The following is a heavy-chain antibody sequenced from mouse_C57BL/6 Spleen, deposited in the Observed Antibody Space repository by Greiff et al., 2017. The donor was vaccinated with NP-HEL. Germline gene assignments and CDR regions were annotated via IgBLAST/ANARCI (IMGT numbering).Heavy chain of an antibody. CDR3: ANYYGSRLFDY. D-gene: IGHD1-1*01. V-gene: IGHV1-26*01. CDR1: GYTFTDYY. Sequence: EVQLQQSGPELVKPGASVKISCKASGYTFTDYYMNWVKQSHGKSLEWIGDINPNNGGTSYNQKFKGKATLTVDKSSSTAYMELRSLTSEDSAVYYCANYYGSRLFDYWGQGTTLTVSS. CDR2: INPNNGGT. J-gene: IGHJ2*01.